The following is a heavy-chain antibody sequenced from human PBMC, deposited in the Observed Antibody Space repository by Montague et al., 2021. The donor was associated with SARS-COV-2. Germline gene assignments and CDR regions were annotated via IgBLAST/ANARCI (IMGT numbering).Heavy chain of an antibody. J-gene: IGHJ5*02. D-gene: IGHD5/OR15-5a*01. Sequence: SETLSLTCGVYGGSFNNYYSAWIRQPPGRGLEWIGEFSHTGNTNYNPSLKSRVTISIDTSMNHVTLKLTSVTAADTAVYYCARGSVYLGSATDDGFRRWFAAWGQGTQVTVSS. CDR2: FSHTGNT. CDR3: ARGSVYLGSATDDGFRRWFAA. CDR1: GGSFNNYY. V-gene: IGHV4-34*01.